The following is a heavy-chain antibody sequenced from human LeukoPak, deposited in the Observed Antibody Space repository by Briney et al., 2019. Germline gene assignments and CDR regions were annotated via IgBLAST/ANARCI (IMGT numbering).Heavy chain of an antibody. Sequence: PGGSLRLSCAASGFTFSSYWMSWVRQAPGKGLEWVANIKQDGSEKYYVDSVKGRFTISRDNAKNSLYLQMNSLRAEDTAVYYCARDRHYYDSPSYQGDFDYWGQGTLVTVSS. V-gene: IGHV3-7*01. D-gene: IGHD3-22*01. CDR1: GFTFSSYW. CDR2: IKQDGSEK. J-gene: IGHJ4*02. CDR3: ARDRHYYDSPSYQGDFDY.